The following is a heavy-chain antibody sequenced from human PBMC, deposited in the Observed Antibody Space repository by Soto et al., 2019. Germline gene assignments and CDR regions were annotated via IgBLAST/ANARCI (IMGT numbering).Heavy chain of an antibody. V-gene: IGHV2-5*02. CDR1: GFSLSTSGVG. Sequence: QITLKESGPTLVKPTQTLTLTCTFSGFSLSTSGVGVGWIRQPPGKALEWLALIYWDDDKRYSPSLKSRLTITKDTSKNQVVLTMTNMDPVDTATYYSAHRRSHGSGSYYNSWGQGTLVTVSS. CDR3: AHRRSHGSGSYYNS. CDR2: IYWDDDK. J-gene: IGHJ4*02. D-gene: IGHD3-10*01.